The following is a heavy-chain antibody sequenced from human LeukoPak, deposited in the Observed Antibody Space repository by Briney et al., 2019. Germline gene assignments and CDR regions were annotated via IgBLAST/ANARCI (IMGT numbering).Heavy chain of an antibody. Sequence: ASVKVSCKASGYTFTGYYIHWMRQAPGQGLEWMGWINPNSGDTNYARKFQGRVALTRNMSISTAHMELSRLRSDDTAVYYCARDRGYVTDRNFCYWGQGTQIIVSS. V-gene: IGHV1-2*02. CDR1: GYTFTGYY. J-gene: IGHJ4*02. CDR3: ARDRGYVTDRNFCY. D-gene: IGHD1-7*01. CDR2: INPNSGDT.